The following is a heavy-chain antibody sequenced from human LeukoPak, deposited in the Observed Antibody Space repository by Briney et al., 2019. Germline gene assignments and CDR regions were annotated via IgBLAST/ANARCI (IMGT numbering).Heavy chain of an antibody. J-gene: IGHJ6*03. CDR2: INHSGST. D-gene: IGHD2/OR15-2a*01. CDR3: ARLPSTFSLYYYSNYMDV. Sequence: PSETLSLTCAVYGGSFSGYYWSWIRQPPGKGLEWIGEINHSGSTNYNPSLKSRVTISVDTPKNQFSLKVSSVTAADTAVYYCARLPSTFSLYYYSNYMDVWGKGTTVTVSS. CDR1: GGSFSGYY. V-gene: IGHV4-34*01.